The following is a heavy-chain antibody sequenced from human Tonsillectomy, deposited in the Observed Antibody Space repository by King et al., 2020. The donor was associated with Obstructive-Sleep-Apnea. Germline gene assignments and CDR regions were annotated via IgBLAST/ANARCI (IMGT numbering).Heavy chain of an antibody. CDR3: ARHFFNWNDGRDQYFDY. J-gene: IGHJ4*02. CDR2: IYPGDSHT. Sequence: QLVQSGEEVKKPGESLKISCKGSGFSFTTDAIGWVRQMPGKGLEWMGIIYPGDSHTRYSPSLQGQVTISADKSISTAYLQWSSLKASDTAMYYCARHFFNWNDGRDQYFDYWGQGTLVTVSS. CDR1: GFSFTTDA. V-gene: IGHV5-51*01. D-gene: IGHD1-1*01.